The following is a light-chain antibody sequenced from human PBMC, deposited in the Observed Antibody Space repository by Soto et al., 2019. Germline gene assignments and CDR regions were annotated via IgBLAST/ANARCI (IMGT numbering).Light chain of an antibody. CDR1: QDINSY. Sequence: DIQMTQSPSSLSASVGDRVTITCQASQDINSYLAWYQQKPGKAPKFLIFDAFNLETGVPSRFSGSGSGTDFTFTISNLHPQAVAPYYCQQYDKIPLTFGGGTKVDIK. V-gene: IGKV1-33*01. CDR3: QQYDKIPLT. CDR2: DAF. J-gene: IGKJ4*01.